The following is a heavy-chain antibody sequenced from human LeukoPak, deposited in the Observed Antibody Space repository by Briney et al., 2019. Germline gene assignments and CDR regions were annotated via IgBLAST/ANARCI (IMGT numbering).Heavy chain of an antibody. V-gene: IGHV3-23*01. D-gene: IGHD2-8*01. CDR2: ISGSGGST. J-gene: IGHJ5*02. CDR1: GFTFSSYA. Sequence: PGGSLRLSCAASGFTFSSYAMSWVRQAPGKGLEWVSAISGSGGSTYYADSVKGLFTISRDNSKNTLYLQMNSLRAEDTAVYYCAKDYGVWHRSVRFDPWGQGTLVTVSS. CDR3: AKDYGVWHRSVRFDP.